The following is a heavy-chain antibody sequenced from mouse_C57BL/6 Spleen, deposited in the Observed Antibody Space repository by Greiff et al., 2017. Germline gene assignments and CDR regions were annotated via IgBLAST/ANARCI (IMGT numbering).Heavy chain of an antibody. Sequence: QVQLKQPGAELVKPGASVKLSCKASGYTFTSYWMHWVKQRPGQGLEWIGMIHPNSGSTNYNEKFKSKATLTVDKSSSTAYMQLRSLTSEDSAVYYCARGYKYFDVWGTGTTVTVSS. CDR1: GYTFTSYW. J-gene: IGHJ1*03. V-gene: IGHV1-64*01. CDR3: ARGYKYFDV. CDR2: IHPNSGST. D-gene: IGHD1-3*01.